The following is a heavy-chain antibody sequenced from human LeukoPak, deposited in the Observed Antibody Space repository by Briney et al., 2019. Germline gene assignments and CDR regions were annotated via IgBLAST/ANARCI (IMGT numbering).Heavy chain of an antibody. CDR3: ARSHYYGSGSYYPRFDY. CDR1: GGSISSSSYY. Sequence: PSETLSLTCTVSGGSISSSSYYWGWIRQPPGKGLEWIGSIYSSGSTYYNPSLKSRVTISVDKSKNQFSLKLSSVTAADTAVYYCARSHYYGSGSYYPRFDYWGQGTLVTVSS. J-gene: IGHJ4*02. D-gene: IGHD3-10*01. V-gene: IGHV4-39*07. CDR2: IYSSGST.